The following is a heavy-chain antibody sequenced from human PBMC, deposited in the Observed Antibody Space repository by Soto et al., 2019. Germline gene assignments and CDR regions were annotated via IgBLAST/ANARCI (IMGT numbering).Heavy chain of an antibody. CDR3: ANLGVRHYDAFDI. D-gene: IGHD3-10*01. CDR1: GFTFSSYG. Sequence: PGRSLRLSCAASGFTFSSYGMHWVRQAPGKGLEWVAVISYDGSNKYYADSVKGRFTISRDNSKNTLYLQMNSLRAEDTAVYYCANLGVRHYDAFDIWGQGTMVTVSS. CDR2: ISYDGSNK. V-gene: IGHV3-30*18. J-gene: IGHJ3*02.